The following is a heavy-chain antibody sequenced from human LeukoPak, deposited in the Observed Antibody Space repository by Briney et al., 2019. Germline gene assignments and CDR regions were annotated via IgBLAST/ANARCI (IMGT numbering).Heavy chain of an antibody. CDR3: ARLICSGGSCHRGWFDP. V-gene: IGHV1-2*02. D-gene: IGHD2-15*01. J-gene: IGHJ5*02. Sequence: GASVKVSCKASGYTFTGYYMHWVRQAPGQGLEWMGWINPNSGGTNYAQKFQGRVTMTRDTSISTAYMELSRLRSEDTAVYYCARLICSGGSCHRGWFDPWGQGTLVTVSS. CDR2: INPNSGGT. CDR1: GYTFTGYY.